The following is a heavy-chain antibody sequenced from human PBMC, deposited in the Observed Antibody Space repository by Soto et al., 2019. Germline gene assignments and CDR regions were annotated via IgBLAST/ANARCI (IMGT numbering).Heavy chain of an antibody. J-gene: IGHJ4*02. CDR2: IYSGGST. D-gene: IGHD3-22*01. Sequence: GGSLRLSCAASGFTVSSNYMCWVRQAPGKGLEWVSVIYSGGSTYYADSVKGRFTISRDNSKNTLYLQMNSLRAEDTAVYYCARENYDSSGASPDYYFDYWGQGTLVTVSS. CDR3: ARENYDSSGASPDYYFDY. V-gene: IGHV3-53*01. CDR1: GFTVSSNY.